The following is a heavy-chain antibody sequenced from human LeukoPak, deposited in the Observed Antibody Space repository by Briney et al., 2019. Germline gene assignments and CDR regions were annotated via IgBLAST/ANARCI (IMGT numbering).Heavy chain of an antibody. CDR2: ISYDGSNK. CDR1: GFTFSSYA. D-gene: IGHD4-23*01. V-gene: IGHV3-30-3*01. Sequence: PGRSLRLSCAASGFTFSSYAMHWVRQAPGKGLEWAAVISYDGSNKYYADSVKGRFTISRDNSKNTLYLQMNSLRAEDTAVYYCAKDLPTPYFDYWGQGTLVTVSS. CDR3: AKDLPTPYFDY. J-gene: IGHJ4*02.